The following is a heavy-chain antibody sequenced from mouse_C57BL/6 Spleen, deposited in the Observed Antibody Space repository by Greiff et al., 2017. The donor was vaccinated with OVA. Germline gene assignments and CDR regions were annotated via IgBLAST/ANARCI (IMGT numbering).Heavy chain of an antibody. Sequence: LMDSVPYLVQPLASLTISCTASCSAFRRSWMNWLPQRPVPGLALLGRLYPGDGDTNYNGKFKGKATLTADKSSSTAYMQLSSRTAEDSAVYFCARRGTVVDGDYWGQGTTLTV. D-gene: IGHD1-1*01. J-gene: IGHJ2*01. V-gene: IGHV1-82*01. CDR1: CSAFRRSW. CDR2: LYPGDGDT. CDR3: ARRGTVVDGDY.